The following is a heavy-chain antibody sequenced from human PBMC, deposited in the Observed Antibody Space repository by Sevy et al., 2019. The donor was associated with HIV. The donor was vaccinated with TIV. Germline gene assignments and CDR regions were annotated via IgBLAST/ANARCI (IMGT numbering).Heavy chain of an antibody. Sequence: GGSLRLSCAASGFTVSSKYMSWVRQAPGKGLEWVSVIYSGEYTYYADSVKGRFTISRDISKNTLNLEMNNLRAEDTAIYYCATTSTPLYYYALDVWGQRTTVTGSS. CDR2: IYSGEYT. V-gene: IGHV3-53*01. D-gene: IGHD1-26*01. CDR3: ATTSTPLYYYALDV. CDR1: GFTVSSKY. J-gene: IGHJ6*02.